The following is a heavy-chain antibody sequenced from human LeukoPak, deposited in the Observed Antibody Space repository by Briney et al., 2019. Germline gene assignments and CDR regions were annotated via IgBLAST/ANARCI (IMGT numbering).Heavy chain of an antibody. CDR3: ARGAVVPPFDP. Sequence: ASVKLSCKASGYTFTSYGISWVRQAPGQGLEWMGWISAYNGKTNYAQKLQGRDTMTTDPSTSAAYMELRSLRSDDTAVYYCARGAVVPPFDPWGQGTLVTVSS. J-gene: IGHJ5*02. V-gene: IGHV1-18*01. CDR2: ISAYNGKT. D-gene: IGHD2-2*01. CDR1: GYTFTSYG.